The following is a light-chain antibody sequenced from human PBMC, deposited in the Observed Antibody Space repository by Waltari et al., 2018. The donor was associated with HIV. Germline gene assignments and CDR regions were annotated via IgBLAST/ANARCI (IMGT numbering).Light chain of an antibody. CDR2: TND. CDR1: SSNIGSHS. J-gene: IGLJ2*01. CDR3: AAWDDSLIGVI. Sequence: QSVLTQPPSASGTPGQRVTISCSGSSSNIGSHSVNWYQQLPGTAPKLLIYTNDQRPSGVPDLFSGSKSGTSASLAITGLQSKDEADYYCAAWDDSLIGVIFGGVTKLTVL. V-gene: IGLV1-44*01.